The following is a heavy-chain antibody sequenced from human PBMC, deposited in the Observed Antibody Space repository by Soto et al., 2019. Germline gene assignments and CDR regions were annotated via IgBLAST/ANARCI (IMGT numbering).Heavy chain of an antibody. V-gene: IGHV3-30-3*01. D-gene: IGHD5-12*01. CDR2: ISYDGSNK. J-gene: IGHJ4*02. CDR1: GFTFSSYA. CDR3: ARGGSGDGYNLDY. Sequence: QVQLVESGGGVVQPGRSLRLSCAASGFTFSSYAMHWVRQAPGKGLEWVAVISYDGSNKYYADSVKGRFTISRDNSKNTLYLQMNSLRAEDTAVYDCARGGSGDGYNLDYWGQGTLVTVSS.